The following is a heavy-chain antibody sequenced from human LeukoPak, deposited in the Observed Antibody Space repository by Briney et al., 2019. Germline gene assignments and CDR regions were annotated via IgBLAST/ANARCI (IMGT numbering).Heavy chain of an antibody. CDR2: INAGSGNT. V-gene: IGHV1-3*01. Sequence: ASVKVSCKASGYTFTSYAMHWVRQAPGQRLEWMGWINAGSGNTKYSQKFQGRVTITRDTSASTAYMELSSLRSEDTAVYYCAREEWELLLDYWGQGTLVTVSS. CDR1: GYTFTSYA. D-gene: IGHD1-26*01. J-gene: IGHJ4*02. CDR3: AREEWELLLDY.